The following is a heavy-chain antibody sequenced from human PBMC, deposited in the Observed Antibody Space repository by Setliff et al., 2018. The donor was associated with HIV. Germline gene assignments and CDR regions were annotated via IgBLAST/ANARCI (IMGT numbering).Heavy chain of an antibody. CDR2: IYHTGST. CDR3: ARDHCSSSGCYEYSYYGMDV. V-gene: IGHV4-39*02. D-gene: IGHD2-2*01. Sequence: PSETLSLTCTVSGGSINSTSYYWGWIRQPPGNGLEWIGSIYHTGSTYYKPSLKSRVTISVDTSKNQFSLRLSSVAAGDTAVYYCARDHCSSSGCYEYSYYGMDVWGQGTTVTVSS. CDR1: GGSINSTSYY. J-gene: IGHJ6*02.